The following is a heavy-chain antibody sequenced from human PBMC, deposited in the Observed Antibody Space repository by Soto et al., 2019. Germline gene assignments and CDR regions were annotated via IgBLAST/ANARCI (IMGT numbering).Heavy chain of an antibody. V-gene: IGHV4-34*01. CDR2: INHSGST. CDR1: GGSFSGYY. D-gene: IGHD6-13*01. Sequence: SETLSLTCAVYGGSFSGYYWSWIRQPPGKGLEWIGEINHSGSTNYNPSLKSRVTISVDTSKNQFSLKLSSVTAADTAVYYCVRGRMEQQLVATYNRFDPWGQGTLVTVSS. J-gene: IGHJ5*02. CDR3: VRGRMEQQLVATYNRFDP.